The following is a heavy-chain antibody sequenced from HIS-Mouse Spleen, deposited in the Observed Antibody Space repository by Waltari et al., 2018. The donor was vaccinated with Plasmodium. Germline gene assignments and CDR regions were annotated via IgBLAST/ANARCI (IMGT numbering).Heavy chain of an antibody. CDR2: INHSGST. D-gene: IGHD3-10*01. V-gene: IGHV4-34*01. CDR1: GGSFSGYY. J-gene: IGHJ2*01. CDR3: ARGRVLGTSSGYFDL. Sequence: QVQLQQWGAGLLKPSETLSLTCAVYGGSFSGYYWSWIRQPPGKGLEWIGAINHSGSTNYNPSLKSRVTISVDTSKNQCSLKLRSVTAADTAVYYCARGRVLGTSSGYFDLWGRGTLVTVSS.